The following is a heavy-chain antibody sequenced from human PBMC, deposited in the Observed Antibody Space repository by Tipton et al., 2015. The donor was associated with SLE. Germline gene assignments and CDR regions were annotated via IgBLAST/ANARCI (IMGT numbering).Heavy chain of an antibody. V-gene: IGHV3-33*08. CDR3: ARDIKLVDY. J-gene: IGHJ4*02. CDR2: IKQDGSEK. Sequence: SLRLSCAASGFTFSSYAMHWVRQAPGKGLEWVANIKQDGSEKYYADSVKGRFTISRDNSKNTLYLQMNSLRAEDTAVYYCARDIKLVDYWGQGTLVTVSS. CDR1: GFTFSSYA.